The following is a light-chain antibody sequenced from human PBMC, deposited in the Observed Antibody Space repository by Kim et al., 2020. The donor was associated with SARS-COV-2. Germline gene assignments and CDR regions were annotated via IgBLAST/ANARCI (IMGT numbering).Light chain of an antibody. CDR2: DLS. Sequence: QSLTISYPGPSCQFSVYNYISCYQQHTGKAPKLMSSDLSHRPSGVSNRFSGSKSGNQASLTISGLQTQDEADYYCSSYTSSSTLVFGGGTQLTVL. CDR1: SCQFSVYNY. V-gene: IGLV2-14*03. CDR3: SSYTSSSTLV. J-gene: IGLJ2*01.